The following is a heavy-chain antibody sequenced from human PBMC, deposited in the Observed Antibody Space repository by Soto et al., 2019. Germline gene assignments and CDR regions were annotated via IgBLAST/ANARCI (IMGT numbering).Heavy chain of an antibody. V-gene: IGHV3-30-3*01. CDR1: GFSFSISP. Sequence: GGSLRLSCAASGFSFSISPMHWVRQSPGKGPEWVALISYDGTNKFYADSVKGRFTISRDNSKSTLYLQVDSLRPEDAAVYYCARDPKTSGGQHWAFNYFDSWGQGTLVTVSS. CDR3: ARDPKTSGGQHWAFNYFDS. D-gene: IGHD7-27*01. J-gene: IGHJ4*02. CDR2: ISYDGTNK.